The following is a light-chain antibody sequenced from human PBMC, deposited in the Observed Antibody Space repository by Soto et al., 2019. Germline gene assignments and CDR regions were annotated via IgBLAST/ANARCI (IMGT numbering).Light chain of an antibody. CDR3: QQYGSSPPT. J-gene: IGKJ1*01. Sequence: TLSLSPGERATPSSRASQSVSSSYLAWYQQKPGQAPRLLIYGASSRATGIPDRFSGSGSGTDFTLTISRLEPEDFAVYYCQQYGSSPPTFGQGTKVDIK. V-gene: IGKV3-20*01. CDR2: GAS. CDR1: QSVSSSY.